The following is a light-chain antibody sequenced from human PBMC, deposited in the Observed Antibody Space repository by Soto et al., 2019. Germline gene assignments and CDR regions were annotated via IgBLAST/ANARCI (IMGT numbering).Light chain of an antibody. CDR3: QQYNSYPWT. CDR2: KAS. Sequence: DIPMTQSPSTLSASVGDRVTITCRASQSISSWFAWYQQKPGKAPKLLIYKASSLESGVPSRFSGSGSGTEFTLNISSLQPDDFATYYCQQYNSYPWTFGQGTKVEIK. CDR1: QSISSW. V-gene: IGKV1-5*03. J-gene: IGKJ1*01.